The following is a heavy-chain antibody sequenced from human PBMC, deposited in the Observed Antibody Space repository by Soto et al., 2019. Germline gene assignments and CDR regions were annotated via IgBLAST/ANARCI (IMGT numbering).Heavy chain of an antibody. CDR1: GFTVSSNY. CDR3: ARESLGYYSYHMDV. V-gene: IGHV3-66*01. Sequence: GGSLRLSCAASGFTVSSNYMSWVRQAPGKGLEWVSVIYSGGSTYYADSVKGRFTISRDNSKNTLYLQMNSLRAEDTAVYYCARESLGYYSYHMDVWGKGTTVTVSS. CDR2: IYSGGST. D-gene: IGHD7-27*01. J-gene: IGHJ6*03.